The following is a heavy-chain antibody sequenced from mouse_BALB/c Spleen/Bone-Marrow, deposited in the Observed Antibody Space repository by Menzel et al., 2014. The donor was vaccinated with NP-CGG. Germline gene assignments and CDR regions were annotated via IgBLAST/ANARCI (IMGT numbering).Heavy chain of an antibody. D-gene: IGHD2-2*01. V-gene: IGHV3-1*02. CDR1: GYSITSGYS. Sequence: VQLKESGPDLVKPSQSLSLTCTVTGYSITSGYSWHWIRQFPGNTLEWMGYIHYSGSTNYNPSLKSRISITRDTSKNQFLLQLISVTTEDTATYYCARGENYGYDGFAYWGQGTLVTVSA. CDR2: IHYSGST. CDR3: ARGENYGYDGFAY. J-gene: IGHJ3*01.